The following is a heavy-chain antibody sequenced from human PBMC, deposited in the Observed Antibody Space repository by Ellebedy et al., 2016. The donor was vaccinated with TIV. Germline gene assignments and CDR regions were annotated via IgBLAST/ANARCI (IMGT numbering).Heavy chain of an antibody. D-gene: IGHD3-22*01. J-gene: IGHJ6*02. Sequence: ASVKVSCKASGGTFSSYAISWVRQAPGQGLEWMGRIIPILGIANYAQKFQGRVTMTRDTSTSTVYMELSSLRSEDTAVYYCAREKGSGYQPPYYYYGMDVWGQGTTVTVSS. CDR3: AREKGSGYQPPYYYYGMDV. CDR1: GGTFSSYA. CDR2: IIPILGIA. V-gene: IGHV1-69*04.